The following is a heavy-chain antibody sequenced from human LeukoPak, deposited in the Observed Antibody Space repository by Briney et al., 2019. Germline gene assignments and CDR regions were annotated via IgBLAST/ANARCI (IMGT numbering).Heavy chain of an antibody. J-gene: IGHJ4*02. CDR1: GGTFSSYA. D-gene: IGHD6-19*01. V-gene: IGHV5-51*01. CDR2: IYPGDSDT. CDR3: ARLGAYSSGWYYFDY. Sequence: KVSCKASGGTFSSYAISWVRQAPGQGLEWMGIIYPGDSDTRYSPSFQGQVTISADKSISTAYLQWSSLKASDTAMYYCARLGAYSSGWYYFDYWGQGTLVTVSS.